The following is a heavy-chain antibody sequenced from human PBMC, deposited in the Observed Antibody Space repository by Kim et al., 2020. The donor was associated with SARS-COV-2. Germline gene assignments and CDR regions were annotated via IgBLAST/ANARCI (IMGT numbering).Heavy chain of an antibody. D-gene: IGHD1-26*01. V-gene: IGHV4-39*01. Sequence: SETLSLTCTVSGGSISSSTYYWGWIRQPPAKGLEWIGNIYYSGNTDYNPSLKSRITISVDTSKNQCSLKLSSVTAADTAVYYCARLFRGSYDTWGQGTLV. J-gene: IGHJ5*02. CDR3: ARLFRGSYDT. CDR2: IYYSGNT. CDR1: GGSISSSTYY.